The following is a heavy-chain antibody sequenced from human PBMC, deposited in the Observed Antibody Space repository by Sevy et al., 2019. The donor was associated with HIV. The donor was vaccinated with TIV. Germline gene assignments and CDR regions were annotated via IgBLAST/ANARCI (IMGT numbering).Heavy chain of an antibody. J-gene: IGHJ3*02. Sequence: ASVKVSCKASGYTFTSYYMHWVRQAPEQGLKWMGKINPMGGTTGSAQKFQGRVTMTRDTSTSTVYMELSSLRSEDTAVYYCVRDEGITGTTYAFDIWGQGTMVTVSS. CDR1: GYTFTSYY. D-gene: IGHD1-20*01. CDR2: INPMGGTT. V-gene: IGHV1-46*01. CDR3: VRDEGITGTTYAFDI.